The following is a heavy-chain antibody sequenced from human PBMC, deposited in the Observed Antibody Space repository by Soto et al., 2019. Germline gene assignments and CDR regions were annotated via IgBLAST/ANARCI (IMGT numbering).Heavy chain of an antibody. CDR2: SSGVDRTII. J-gene: IGHJ4*02. CDR3: TRGCVGTCWFEH. Sequence: EVQLVESGGASVQPGESLRLSCTGSGFRLSDYSMQWVRQAPGKGLEWVAYSSGVDRTIIFYAESVKGRFTVSRDDAKNSMYLQMNSLRADDSAVYYCTRGCVGTCWFEHWGQGALVTASS. CDR1: GFRLSDYS. V-gene: IGHV3-48*04. D-gene: IGHD1-1*01.